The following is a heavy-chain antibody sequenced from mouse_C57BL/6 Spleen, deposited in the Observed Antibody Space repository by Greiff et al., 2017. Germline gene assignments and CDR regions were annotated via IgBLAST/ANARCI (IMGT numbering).Heavy chain of an antibody. CDR2: ISYDGSN. CDR3: ARSPRPGAMDY. CDR1: GYSITSGYY. D-gene: IGHD2-12*01. Sequence: DVQLQESGPGLVKPSQSLSLTCSVPGYSITSGYYWNWIRQFPGNKLEWMGYISYDGSNNYNPSLKNRISITRDTSKNQFFLKLNSVTTEDTATYYWARSPRPGAMDYWGQGTSVTVSS. J-gene: IGHJ4*01. V-gene: IGHV3-6*01.